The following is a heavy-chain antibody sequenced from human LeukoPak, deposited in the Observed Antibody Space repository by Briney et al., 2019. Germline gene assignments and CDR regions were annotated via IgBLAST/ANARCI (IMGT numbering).Heavy chain of an antibody. J-gene: IGHJ3*02. Sequence: PSETLSLTCAVSGGSISSSYYWSWIRQPPGKGLEWIGYIYSSGSTNYSPSLKSRVTISVDTSKNQFSLKLYSVTAADTAVYYCARRYSGYGNAFDIWGQGTMVTVSS. CDR3: ARRYSGYGNAFDI. CDR2: IYSSGST. V-gene: IGHV4-59*08. D-gene: IGHD5-12*01. CDR1: GGSISSSYY.